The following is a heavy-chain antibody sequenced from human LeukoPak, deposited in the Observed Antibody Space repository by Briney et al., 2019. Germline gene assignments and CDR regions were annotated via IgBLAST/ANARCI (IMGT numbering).Heavy chain of an antibody. CDR2: IKQDGSEK. V-gene: IGHV3-7*01. CDR1: GFTFSSYA. CDR3: ARDRLAWIQLWQRGGFDY. J-gene: IGHJ4*02. Sequence: GGSLRLSCAASGFTFSSYAMSWVRQAPGKGLEWVANIKQDGSEKYYVDSVKGRFTISRDNAKNSLYLQMNSLRAEDTVVYYCARDRLAWIQLWQRGGFDYWGQGTLVTVSS. D-gene: IGHD5-18*01.